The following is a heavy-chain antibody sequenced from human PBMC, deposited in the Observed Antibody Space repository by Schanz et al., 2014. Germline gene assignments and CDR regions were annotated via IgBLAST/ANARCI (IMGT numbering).Heavy chain of an antibody. V-gene: IGHV3-21*02. CDR3: ARDLRNSRPSYYDH. J-gene: IGHJ4*02. CDR2: TSHDGSFT. D-gene: IGHD6-13*01. CDR1: GFTFSDYG. Sequence: VQLVESGGGVVQPGRSLRLSCGASGFTFSDYGTHWVRQAPGKGLEWVSRTSHDGSFTTFADSVKGRFTISRDNAKNSLYLQMDAPRAEDTAVYYCARDLRNSRPSYYDHWGQGTLVTVSA.